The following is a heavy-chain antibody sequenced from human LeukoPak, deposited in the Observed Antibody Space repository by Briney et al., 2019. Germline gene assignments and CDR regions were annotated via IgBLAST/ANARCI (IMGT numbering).Heavy chain of an antibody. D-gene: IGHD2-2*01. V-gene: IGHV4-59*11. Sequence: SETLPLTCTVSGGSISSHYWSWIRQPPGKGLEWIGYIYYSGSTNYNPSLKSRVTISVDTSKNQFSLKLSSVTAADTAVYYCARVGHCSSTSCYQKDYYYFYIDVSGKGGTLIVCS. CDR1: GGSISSHY. CDR3: ARVGHCSSTSCYQKDYYYFYIDV. CDR2: IYYSGST. J-gene: IGHJ6*03.